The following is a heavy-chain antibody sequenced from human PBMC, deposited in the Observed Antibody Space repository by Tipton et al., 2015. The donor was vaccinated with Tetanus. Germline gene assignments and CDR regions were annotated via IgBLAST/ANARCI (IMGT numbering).Heavy chain of an antibody. CDR1: GASVTSGYYY. CDR3: ARARSASTGLEKGFDP. CDR2: IFYNGST. V-gene: IGHV4-61*01. Sequence: TLSLTCSVSGASVTSGYYYWSWIRQPPGKGLEWIGFIFYNGSTYFNPSLKSRVAISVDMSKIQFSLRLASVTAADTAVYYCARARSASTGLEKGFDPWGQGTLVTVSS. D-gene: IGHD3-9*01. J-gene: IGHJ5*02.